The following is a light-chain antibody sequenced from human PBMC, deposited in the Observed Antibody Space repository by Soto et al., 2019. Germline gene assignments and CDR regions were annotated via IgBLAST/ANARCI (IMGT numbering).Light chain of an antibody. Sequence: VMTHSPATLSVSPGERATLSCRASQSVGSKLAWYQQKPGQAPRLLIFDAFTRATGIPARFSGSGSGTEFTLFISSLQSEYFAFYYCQQYNQWPPTTFGGGTEVDSK. CDR1: QSVGSK. J-gene: IGKJ4*01. CDR3: QQYNQWPPTT. CDR2: DAF. V-gene: IGKV3-15*01.